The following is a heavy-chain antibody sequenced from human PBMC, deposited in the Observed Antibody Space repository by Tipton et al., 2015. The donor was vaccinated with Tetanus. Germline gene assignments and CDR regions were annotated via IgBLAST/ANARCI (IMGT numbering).Heavy chain of an antibody. CDR1: GYTFTDYH. D-gene: IGHD6-13*01. Sequence: QLVQSGPEVKKPGASVKVSCKPSGYTFTDYHMQWVRQAPGQGLEWMGYMDPNTGRATYGQKFQGRVTMTSDISITTAYMELKNLRSDDTAVYYCARGNRGSSWYLWGQGTLVTVSS. CDR3: ARGNRGSSWYL. J-gene: IGHJ4*02. CDR2: MDPNTGRA. V-gene: IGHV1-2*02.